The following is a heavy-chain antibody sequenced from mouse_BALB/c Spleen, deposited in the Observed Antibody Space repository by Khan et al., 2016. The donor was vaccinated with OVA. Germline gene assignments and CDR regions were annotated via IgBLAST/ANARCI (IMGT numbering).Heavy chain of an antibody. CDR3: SREVRLHYYAMDY. CDR2: IYPSDSYT. Sequence: QVQLQQPGTELVRPGASVKLSCKASGYTFSNYWINWVKQRPGQGLEWIGNIYPSDSYTNYNQNFKDKATLTVDKSSSTAYMQLSSPTSEDSAVYYCSREVRLHYYAMDYWGQGTSVTVSS. D-gene: IGHD2-14*01. CDR1: GYTFSNYW. J-gene: IGHJ4*01. V-gene: IGHV1-69*02.